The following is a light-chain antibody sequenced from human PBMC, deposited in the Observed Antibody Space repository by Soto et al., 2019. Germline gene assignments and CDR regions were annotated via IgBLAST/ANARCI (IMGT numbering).Light chain of an antibody. CDR2: EVT. Sequence: QSALTQPPSVSGSPGQSVTISCTGTSSDVGGYSRVSWYQRPPGTAPKLLIYEVTNRPSGVPDRFSGSKSGNTASLAISGLKAEDEADYYCSSFTSSNIVVFGAGTKLTVL. V-gene: IGLV2-18*02. J-gene: IGLJ2*01. CDR3: SSFTSSNIVV. CDR1: SSDVGGYSR.